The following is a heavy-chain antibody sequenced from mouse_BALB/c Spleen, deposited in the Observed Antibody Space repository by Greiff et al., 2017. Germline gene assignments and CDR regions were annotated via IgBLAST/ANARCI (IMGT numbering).Heavy chain of an antibody. J-gene: IGHJ3*01. CDR1: GYAFSSSW. Sequence: QVQLQQSGPALVKPGASVKISCKASGYAFSSSWMNWVKQRPGQGLEWIGRIYPGDGDTNYNGKFKGKATLTSDKSSSTAYMELSSLTSEDSAVYYCATHYYGSSPWFAYWGQGTLVTVSA. D-gene: IGHD1-1*01. V-gene: IGHV1-82*01. CDR2: IYPGDGDT. CDR3: ATHYYGSSPWFAY.